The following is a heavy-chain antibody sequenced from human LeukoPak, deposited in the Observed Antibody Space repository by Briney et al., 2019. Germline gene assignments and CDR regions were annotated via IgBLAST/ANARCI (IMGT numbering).Heavy chain of an antibody. Sequence: PGTSLRLSCAASGFTFSSYGMHWVRQAPGKGLEWVTLISLDGSKTYYVDSVKGRFTISRDNSKDTLYLQMNSLRAEDTAVYYCVSARPSSGSNYWGQGTLVTVSS. V-gene: IGHV3-30*03. CDR1: GFTFSSYG. J-gene: IGHJ4*02. CDR2: ISLDGSKT. CDR3: VSARPSSGSNY. D-gene: IGHD6-6*01.